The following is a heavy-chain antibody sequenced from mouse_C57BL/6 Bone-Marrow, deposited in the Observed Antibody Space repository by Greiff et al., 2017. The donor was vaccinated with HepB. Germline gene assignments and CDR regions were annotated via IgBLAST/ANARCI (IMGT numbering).Heavy chain of an antibody. Sequence: EVQRVESGGGLVKPGGSLKLSCAASGFTFSSYAMSWVRQTPEKRLEWVATISDGGSYTYYPDNVKGRFTISRDNAKNNLYLQMSHLKSEDTAMYYCASSPTAWFAYWGQGTLVTVSA. V-gene: IGHV5-4*01. CDR3: ASSPTAWFAY. CDR1: GFTFSSYA. J-gene: IGHJ3*01. D-gene: IGHD2-10*01. CDR2: ISDGGSYT.